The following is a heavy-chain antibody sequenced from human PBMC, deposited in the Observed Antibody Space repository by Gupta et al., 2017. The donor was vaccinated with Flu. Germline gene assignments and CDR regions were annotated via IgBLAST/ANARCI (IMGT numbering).Heavy chain of an antibody. CDR3: AGDIGGDCTRGNCYQRTEW. D-gene: IGHD2-15*01. V-gene: IGHV3-23*01. CDR2: ISASSATT. J-gene: IGHJ4*02. Sequence: KGLEWVSLISASSATTYYADSVKGRFTISRDNSKNTLYLQMDSLRAEDTAIYYCAGDIGGDCTRGNCYQRTEWWGQGTLVTVSS.